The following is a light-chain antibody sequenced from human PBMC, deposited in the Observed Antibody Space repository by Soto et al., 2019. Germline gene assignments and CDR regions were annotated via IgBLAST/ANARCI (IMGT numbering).Light chain of an antibody. J-gene: IGKJ4*01. CDR1: QDISSW. CDR3: QPANSFPLT. V-gene: IGKV1-12*01. CDR2: AAS. Sequence: DIQLTQSPSSVSASVGDRVTITCRKSQDISSWLAWYQQKPGKAPRLLIYAASSLQSGVPSRFSGSGSGTDFTLTISSLQPEAFATYYCQPANSFPLTFGEGIKVEIK.